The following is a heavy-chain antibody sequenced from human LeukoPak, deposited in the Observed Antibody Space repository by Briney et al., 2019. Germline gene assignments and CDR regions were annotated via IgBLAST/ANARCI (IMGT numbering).Heavy chain of an antibody. Sequence: PSETLSLTCAVYGGSFGGYYWSWIRQPPGKGLEWIGEINHSGSTNYNPSLKSRVTISVDTSKNQFSLKLSSVTAADTAVYYCARVYSSSSKTHYYYYMDVWGKGTTVTVSS. V-gene: IGHV4-34*01. D-gene: IGHD6-6*01. J-gene: IGHJ6*03. CDR1: GGSFGGYY. CDR3: ARVYSSSSKTHYYYYMDV. CDR2: INHSGST.